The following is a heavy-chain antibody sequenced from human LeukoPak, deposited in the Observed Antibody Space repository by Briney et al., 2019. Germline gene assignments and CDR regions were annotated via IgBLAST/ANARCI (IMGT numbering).Heavy chain of an antibody. Sequence: GGSLRLSCAASGFTFSSYEMNWVRQAPGKGLEWVSYISSSGSTIYYADSVKGRFTISRDNAKNSLYLQMNSLRAEDTAVYYCARDRGGSYYLDYWGQGTLVTVSS. CDR1: GFTFSSYE. J-gene: IGHJ4*02. CDR3: ARDRGGSYYLDY. CDR2: ISSSGSTI. D-gene: IGHD1-26*01. V-gene: IGHV3-48*03.